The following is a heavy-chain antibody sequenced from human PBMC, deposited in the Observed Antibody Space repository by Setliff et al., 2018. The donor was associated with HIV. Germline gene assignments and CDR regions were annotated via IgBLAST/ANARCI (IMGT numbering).Heavy chain of an antibody. CDR1: GFSVSSGYY. V-gene: IGHV4-38-2*02. J-gene: IGHJ6*04. CDR2: ISHSGST. CDR3: ARDEIGV. Sequence: SETLSLTCAVSGFSVSSGYYWGWIRQPPGKGLEWSGSISHSGSTNYNTSLKSRVTISVDASKNQFSLRLTSVTAADTAVYYCARDEIGVWGKGTTVTVSS.